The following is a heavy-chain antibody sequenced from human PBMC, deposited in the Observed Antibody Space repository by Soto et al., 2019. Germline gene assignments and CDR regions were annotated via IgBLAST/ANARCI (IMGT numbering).Heavy chain of an antibody. CDR2: IYYGGST. CDR3: ARQVVDGAVAGSGSFDF. CDR1: GGPISSGGYY. V-gene: IGHV4-31*03. D-gene: IGHD6-19*01. Sequence: SETLSLTCTVSGGPISSGGYYWSWIRQHPGKGLEWIGYIYYGGSTYYNPSLKSRVTISVDTSKNQFSLKLSSVTAADTAVYYCARQVVDGAVAGSGSFDFWGQGTLVTVSS. J-gene: IGHJ4*02.